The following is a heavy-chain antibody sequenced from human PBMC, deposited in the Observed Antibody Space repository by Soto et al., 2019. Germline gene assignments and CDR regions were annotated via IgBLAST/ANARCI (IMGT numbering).Heavy chain of an antibody. V-gene: IGHV1-69*12. CDR1: GGTLSSYA. Sequence: QVQLVQSGAEVKKPGSSVKVSCKASGGTLSSYAISCGRQAPGQWFEWMGGIIPIFGTANYAQKFQGRVTITEDESTSTAYMELSSLRSKDTAVYYYAKCGIYLAAFDIWGQGTMVTVSS. D-gene: IGHD1-26*01. J-gene: IGHJ3*02. CDR2: IIPIFGTA. CDR3: AKCGIYLAAFDI.